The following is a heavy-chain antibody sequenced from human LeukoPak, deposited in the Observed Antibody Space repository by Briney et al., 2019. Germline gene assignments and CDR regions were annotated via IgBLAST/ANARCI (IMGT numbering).Heavy chain of an antibody. Sequence: SETLSLTCAVYGGSFSAYYWSWIRQPPGKGLEWIGEINHSGSANYNLSLKCRVTISIDTTKHQFSLEISSVTSAHTAVYYCARGRGARSSRWYNWFDPWGQGTLVTVSS. CDR1: GGSFSAYY. J-gene: IGHJ5*02. CDR2: INHSGSA. CDR3: ARGRGARSSRWYNWFDP. V-gene: IGHV4-34*01. D-gene: IGHD6-13*01.